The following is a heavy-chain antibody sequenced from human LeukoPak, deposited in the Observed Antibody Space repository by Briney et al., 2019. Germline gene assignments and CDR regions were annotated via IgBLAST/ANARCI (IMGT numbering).Heavy chain of an antibody. CDR1: GFTFTSYA. D-gene: IGHD1-26*01. CDR3: AKSRGESRGASNY. Sequence: GGSLRLSCAASGFTFTSYAMNWVRQAPGKGPEWVSFISGSGDITYYADSVKGRFTISRDNSKNTLYLQMNSLRAEDTALYYCAKSRGESRGASNYWGQGTLVTVSS. J-gene: IGHJ4*02. CDR2: ISGSGDIT. V-gene: IGHV3-23*01.